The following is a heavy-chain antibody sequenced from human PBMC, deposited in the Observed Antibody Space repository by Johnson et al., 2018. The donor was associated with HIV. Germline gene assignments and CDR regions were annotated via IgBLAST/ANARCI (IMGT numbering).Heavy chain of an antibody. CDR1: GFTFDDYG. CDR2: IHWNGGST. J-gene: IGHJ3*02. CDR3: ARDLGSGYNDAFDI. V-gene: IGHV3-20*04. D-gene: IGHD3-22*01. Sequence: VQLVESGGGVVRPGGSPRLSCTASGFTFDDYGMSWVRQAPGKGLEWVSGIHWNGGSTGYADSVKGRFTISRDNAKNSLYLQMNSLRAEDTALYYCARDLGSGYNDAFDIWGQGTMVTISS.